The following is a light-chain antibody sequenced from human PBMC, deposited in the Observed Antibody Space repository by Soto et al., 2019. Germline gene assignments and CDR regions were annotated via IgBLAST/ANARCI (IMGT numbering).Light chain of an antibody. CDR3: QQYDRSPLT. J-gene: IGKJ4*01. CDR1: QSVSSYY. CDR2: GAF. V-gene: IGKV3-20*01. Sequence: EIVLTQSPGTLSLSPGERAILSCRASQSVSSYYLAWYQQRPGQAPRLLIFGAFSAATGIPDRFSGSGSGTDFTLTISRLEPDDFAVYYCQQYDRSPLTFGGGTQLEIK.